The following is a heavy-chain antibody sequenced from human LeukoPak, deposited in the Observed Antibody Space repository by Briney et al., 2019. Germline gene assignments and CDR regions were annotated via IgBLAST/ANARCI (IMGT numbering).Heavy chain of an antibody. J-gene: IGHJ4*02. V-gene: IGHV4-30-4*01. D-gene: IGHD4-11*01. CDR3: ARGDSNFDY. Sequence: EPSQTLSLTCTVSGGSISSGDYYWSWIRQPPGKGLEWIGYIYYSGSTYYNPSLKSRVAIPVDTSKNQFSLKLSSVTAADTAVYHCARGDSNFDYWGQGTLVTVSS. CDR2: IYYSGST. CDR1: GGSISSGDYY.